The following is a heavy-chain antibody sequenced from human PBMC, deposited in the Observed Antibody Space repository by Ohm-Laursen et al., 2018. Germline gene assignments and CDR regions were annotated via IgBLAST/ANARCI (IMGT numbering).Heavy chain of an antibody. J-gene: IGHJ6*02. V-gene: IGHV3-11*04. CDR2: ISSSGSTI. CDR3: ARDHDFYNCGMDV. CDR1: GFTFSDYY. Sequence: SLGLSCAASGFTFSDYYMSWIRQAPGKGLEWVSYISSSGSTIYYADSVKGRFTISRGNAKNTLYLQMNSLRAEDTAVYYCARDHDFYNCGMDVWGQGTTVTVSS. D-gene: IGHD3-3*01.